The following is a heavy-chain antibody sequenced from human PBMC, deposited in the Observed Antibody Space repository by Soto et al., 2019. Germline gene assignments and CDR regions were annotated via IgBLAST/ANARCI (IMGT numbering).Heavy chain of an antibody. J-gene: IGHJ6*02. V-gene: IGHV1-69*13. D-gene: IGHD3-3*01. CDR3: ARDPNTYDFWAGSFYYHGVHV. CDR1: GGTFSSYA. CDR2: IIPIFGTA. Sequence: SVKVSCKASGGTFSSYAISWVRQAPGQGLEWMGGIIPIFGTANYAQKFQGRVTITADESTSTAYMELSSLRSEDTAVYFCARDPNTYDFWAGSFYYHGVHVWGQGTPVTVSS.